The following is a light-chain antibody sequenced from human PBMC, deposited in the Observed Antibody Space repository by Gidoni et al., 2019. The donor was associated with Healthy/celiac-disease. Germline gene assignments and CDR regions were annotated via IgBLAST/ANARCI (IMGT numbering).Light chain of an antibody. V-gene: IGKV3-20*01. CDR3: LQYGSSPPLT. CDR2: GAS. Sequence: ELVLTQSPGTLSLSPGERATLSCRASQSVSSSYLAWYQQKPGQAPRLLIYGASSRATGIPDRFSGSGSGTDFTLTISRLEPEDFAVYYCLQYGSSPPLTFGGGTKVEIK. J-gene: IGKJ4*01. CDR1: QSVSSSY.